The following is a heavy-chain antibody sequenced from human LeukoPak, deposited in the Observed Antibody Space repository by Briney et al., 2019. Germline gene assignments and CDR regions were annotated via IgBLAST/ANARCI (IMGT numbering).Heavy chain of an antibody. V-gene: IGHV3-66*02. CDR3: ARERDFDSSLLY. CDR1: GFNVSGNY. Sequence: PGRSLRLSCATSGFNVSGNYMTWVRQAPGKGLEWVSVIHSDGSTYYADSVKGRFTISRDNSKNTLYLQMNSLRPEDTGLYFCARERDFDSSLLYWGQGTLVTVSS. J-gene: IGHJ4*02. D-gene: IGHD3-22*01. CDR2: IHSDGST.